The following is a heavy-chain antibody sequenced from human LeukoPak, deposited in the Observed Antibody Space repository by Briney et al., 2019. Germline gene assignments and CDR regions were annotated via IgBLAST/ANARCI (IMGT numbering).Heavy chain of an antibody. V-gene: IGHV3-48*03. CDR2: ISSSGSTI. CDR1: GFTFSSYE. D-gene: IGHD4/OR15-4a*01. CDR3: ASLTKGY. Sequence: GGSLSLSCAASGFTFSSYEMNRVRKAPGQGLEWVSYISSSGSTIYYADSVKGRFTIARDNAKNSLYLQMNSLRAEDTAVNYCASLTKGYWGQGTLDTVSS. J-gene: IGHJ4*02.